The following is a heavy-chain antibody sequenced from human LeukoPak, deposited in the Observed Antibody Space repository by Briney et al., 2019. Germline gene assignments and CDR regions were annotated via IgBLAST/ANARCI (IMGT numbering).Heavy chain of an antibody. CDR3: TRRSRQLVVSY. CDR2: IRSKAYGGTT. V-gene: IGHV3-49*03. J-gene: IGHJ4*02. CDR1: GINLGGYA. Sequence: GSPGIFCTGSGINLGGYAMSWFRPAPGKGPEGGGFIRSKAYGGTTEYAASVKGRFTISRDDSKSIAYLQMNSLKTEDTAVYYCTRRSRQLVVSYWGQGTLVTVSS. D-gene: IGHD6-13*01.